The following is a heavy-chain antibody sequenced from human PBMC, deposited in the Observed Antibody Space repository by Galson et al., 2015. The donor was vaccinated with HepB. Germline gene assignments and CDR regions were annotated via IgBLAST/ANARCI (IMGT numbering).Heavy chain of an antibody. CDR1: GFTFSSYS. J-gene: IGHJ3*02. CDR3: ARDLAAAGTAFDI. CDR2: ISSSSSYI. D-gene: IGHD6-13*01. Sequence: SLRLSCAASGFTFSSYSMNWVRQAPGKGLEWVSSISSSSSYIYYADSVKGRFTISRDNAKNSLYLQMNSLRAEDTAVYYCARDLAAAGTAFDIWGQGTMVTVSS. V-gene: IGHV3-21*01.